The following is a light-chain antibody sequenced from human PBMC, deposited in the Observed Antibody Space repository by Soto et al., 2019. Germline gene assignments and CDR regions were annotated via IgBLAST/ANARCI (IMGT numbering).Light chain of an antibody. CDR2: DAS. J-gene: IGKJ1*01. CDR3: QQFHYWWT. CDR1: QNIDNK. V-gene: IGKV3-15*01. Sequence: EIVMTQSPATLSVSPGERATLSCRASQNIDNKLVWYQQKPGQVPMLFIYDASPRATGIPARFSGSGSGTDFTLTSSRLPSEYFAFYYCQQFHYWWTFGQGTKVEIK.